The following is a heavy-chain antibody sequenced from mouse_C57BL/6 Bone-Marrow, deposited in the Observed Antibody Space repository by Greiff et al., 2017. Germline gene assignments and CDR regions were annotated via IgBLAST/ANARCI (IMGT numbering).Heavy chain of an antibody. CDR1: GYAFSSSW. D-gene: IGHD2-2*01. Sequence: QVQLQQSGPELVKPGASVKISCKASGYAFSSSWMNWVKQRPGKGLEWIGRIYPGDGDTNYNGKFKGKVTLTADKSSSTAYMQLSSLPSEDSAVYFCARWRLRRAYYAMDYWGQGTSVTVSS. CDR2: IYPGDGDT. CDR3: ARWRLRRAYYAMDY. V-gene: IGHV1-82*01. J-gene: IGHJ4*01.